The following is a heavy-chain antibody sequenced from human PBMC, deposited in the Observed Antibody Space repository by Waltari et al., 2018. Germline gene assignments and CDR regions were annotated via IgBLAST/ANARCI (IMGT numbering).Heavy chain of an antibody. D-gene: IGHD4-17*01. CDR2: INAGNGNT. CDR1: GYTFTSYA. CDR3: ARERLRHYYYYGMDV. J-gene: IGHJ6*02. V-gene: IGHV1-3*01. Sequence: QVQLVQSGAEVKKPGASVKVSCKASGYTFTSYAMHWVRQAPGQRLEWMGWINAGNGNTKESQKFQGRVTMTRDTSASTAYMELSSLRAEDTAVYYCARERLRHYYYYGMDVWGQGTTVTVSS.